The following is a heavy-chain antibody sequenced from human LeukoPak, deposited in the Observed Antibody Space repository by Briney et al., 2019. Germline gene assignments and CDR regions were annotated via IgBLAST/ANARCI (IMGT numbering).Heavy chain of an antibody. CDR1: GGSFSGYY. D-gene: IGHD5-18*01. CDR2: INHSGST. Sequence: PSETLSLTCAVYGGSFSGYYWSWIRQPPGKGLEWIGEINHSGSTNYNPSLKSRVTISVDTSKNQFSLKLSSVTAADTAVYYCARGWSYGSPPGYYYYYYMDVWGKGTTVTISS. J-gene: IGHJ6*03. V-gene: IGHV4-34*01. CDR3: ARGWSYGSPPGYYYYYYMDV.